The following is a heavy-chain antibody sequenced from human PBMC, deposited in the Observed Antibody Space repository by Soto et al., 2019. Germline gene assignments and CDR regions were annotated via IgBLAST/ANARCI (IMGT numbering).Heavy chain of an antibody. CDR3: AREGVEWELYYGMAV. CDR1: GGTFSSYA. CDR2: IIPIFGTA. J-gene: IGHJ6*02. Sequence: ASVKVSCKASGGTFSSYAISWVRQAPGQGLEWMGGIIPIFGTANYAQKFQGRVTITADESTSTAYMELSSLRSEDTAVYYCAREGVEWELYYGMAVWGQGTTVTVSS. V-gene: IGHV1-69*13. D-gene: IGHD1-26*01.